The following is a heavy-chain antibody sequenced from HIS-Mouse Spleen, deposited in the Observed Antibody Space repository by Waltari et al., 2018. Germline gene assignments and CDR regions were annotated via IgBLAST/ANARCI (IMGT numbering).Heavy chain of an antibody. J-gene: IGHJ2*01. Sequence: QVQLQESGPGLVKPSETLSLTCPVSGGSIRSYYWSWIRQPPGKGLEWIGYIYYSGSTNYNPSLKSRVTISVDTSKNQFSLKLRSVTAADTAVYYCARASRDLLLPRYFDLWGRGTLVTVSS. CDR1: GGSIRSYY. CDR3: ARASRDLLLPRYFDL. CDR2: IYYSGST. V-gene: IGHV4-59*01.